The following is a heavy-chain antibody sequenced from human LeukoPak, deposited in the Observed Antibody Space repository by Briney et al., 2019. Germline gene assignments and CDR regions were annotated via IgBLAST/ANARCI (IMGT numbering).Heavy chain of an antibody. CDR2: IRKKAYGETT. CDR3: ARALHDRADSNYYFDQ. J-gene: IGHJ4*02. D-gene: IGHD5-24*01. V-gene: IGHV3-49*03. Sequence: GGSLRLSCSASGFTFGDDGWSWFRLAAGKGLEWICLIRKKAYGETTEYAASVRGRFTISRDDANSISYLQMNSLKTEDTALYFCARALHDRADSNYYFDQWGQGTLVTVSS. CDR1: GFTFGDDG.